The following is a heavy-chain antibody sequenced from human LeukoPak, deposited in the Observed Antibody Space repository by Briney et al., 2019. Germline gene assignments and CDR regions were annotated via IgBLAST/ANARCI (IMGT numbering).Heavy chain of an antibody. Sequence: SETLSLTCLVSGASVSSSHWNWIRQFPGKGLEWICCLSYTGKTDYNTSLTGRVTISLGTSKKQVSLKLRSVTAADTAVYYCSEGYFEPFDHWGQGILVTVSS. V-gene: IGHV4-59*02. J-gene: IGHJ4*02. CDR3: SEGYFEPFDH. CDR2: LSYTGKT. D-gene: IGHD2/OR15-2a*01. CDR1: GASVSSSH.